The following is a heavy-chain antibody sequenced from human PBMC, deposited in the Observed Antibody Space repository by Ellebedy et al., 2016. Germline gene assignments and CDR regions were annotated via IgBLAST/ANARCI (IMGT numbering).Heavy chain of an antibody. V-gene: IGHV1-8*01. CDR2: MNPNSGKT. D-gene: IGHD3-16*01. J-gene: IGHJ4*02. CDR1: GYIFISYN. Sequence: SVKVSCXASGYIFISYNLNWVRQATGQGLEWMGWMNPNSGKTGYAQKFQGRVTMTRDTSTNTAYMELSSLRPDDSALYYCGKDIEPGGISIWGPGTLVTVSS. CDR3: GKDIEPGGISI.